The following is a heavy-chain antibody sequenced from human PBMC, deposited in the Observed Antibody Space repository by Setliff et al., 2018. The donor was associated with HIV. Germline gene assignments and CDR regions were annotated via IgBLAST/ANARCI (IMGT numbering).Heavy chain of an antibody. Sequence: PGGSLRLSCAASGFTFSNYGMHWVRQAPGKGLEWVAVIWYDGSNKYYTDSVKGRFTISRDNSKNTLYLLMNSLRAEDTAVYYCAKDSAEYCSSPNCPPDYWGQGTLVTVSS. J-gene: IGHJ4*02. CDR3: AKDSAEYCSSPNCPPDY. D-gene: IGHD2-2*01. CDR1: GFTFSNYG. CDR2: IWYDGSNK. V-gene: IGHV3-33*06.